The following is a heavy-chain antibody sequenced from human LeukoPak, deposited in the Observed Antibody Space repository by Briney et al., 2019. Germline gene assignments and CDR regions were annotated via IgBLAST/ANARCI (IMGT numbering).Heavy chain of an antibody. CDR2: IYHSGST. V-gene: IGHV4-38-2*01. D-gene: IGHD3-22*01. Sequence: PSETLSLTCLVSGYSISSGDYWGWIRQPPGKGLEWIGSIYHSGSTYYNPSLKSRVTISIDTSKNQFSLKLSSVTAADTAVYYCARTSIYYDSSGYRSWGQGTLVTVSS. J-gene: IGHJ5*02. CDR3: ARTSIYYDSSGYRS. CDR1: GYSISSGDY.